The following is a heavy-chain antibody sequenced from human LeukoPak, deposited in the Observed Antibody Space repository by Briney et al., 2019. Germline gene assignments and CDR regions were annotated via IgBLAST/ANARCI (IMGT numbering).Heavy chain of an antibody. J-gene: IGHJ6*03. CDR1: GGSISSSSYY. CDR2: IYYSGST. CDR3: ARGFIRIRGAGTTRGYYYMDV. Sequence: SETLSLTCTVSGGSISSSSYYWGWIRQPPGKVLVWIGSIYYSGSTYYNPSLKSRVTISVDTSKNQFSLKLSSVTAADTAVYYCARGFIRIRGAGTTRGYYYMDVWGKGTTVTVSS. D-gene: IGHD6-19*01. V-gene: IGHV4-39*07.